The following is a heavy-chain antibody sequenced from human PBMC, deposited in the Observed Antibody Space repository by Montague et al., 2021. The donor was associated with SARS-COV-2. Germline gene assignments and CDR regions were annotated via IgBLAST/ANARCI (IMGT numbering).Heavy chain of an antibody. J-gene: IGHJ3*02. CDR1: GGSISSSSWY. CDR3: ARQENSSGWFKPDAFDI. V-gene: IGHV4-39*01. Sequence: SETLSLTCAVSGGSISSSSWYWSWKRPPQGQGLDWIVSIYYSGSTNYNPSLKSRVTISVDTSKNQFSLKLSSVTAADTAVYYCARQENSSGWFKPDAFDIWGQGKMVTVSS. CDR2: IYYSGST. D-gene: IGHD6-19*01.